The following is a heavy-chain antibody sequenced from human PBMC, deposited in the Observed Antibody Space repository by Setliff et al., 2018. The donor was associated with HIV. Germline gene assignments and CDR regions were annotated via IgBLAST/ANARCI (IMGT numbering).Heavy chain of an antibody. CDR1: NGSIINYL. D-gene: IGHD2-21*02. V-gene: IGHV4-59*01. CDR2: IYSTGRT. Sequence: PSETLSLTCSVSNGSIINYLWHWFRQPPGKGLEWIGYIYSTGRTDHNPSLEGRLTMSVDTSKNQVSLRLKSVTTADTAVYFCARELYGGNSRPFDYWGQGALVTVSS. CDR3: ARELYGGNSRPFDY. J-gene: IGHJ4*02.